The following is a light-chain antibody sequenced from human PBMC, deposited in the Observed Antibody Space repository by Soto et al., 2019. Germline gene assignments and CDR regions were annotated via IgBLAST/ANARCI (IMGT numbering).Light chain of an antibody. CDR2: EVS. J-gene: IGLJ2*01. CDR3: SSYTSSSTLV. Sequence: QSALTQPASVSGSPGQSITISCTGTSSDVGGYNYVSWYQQHPGKAPKLMIYEVSNRPSGVSNLFSGSKSGNTASLTISGLQAEDEADYYCSSYTSSSTLVFGGGTKVTVL. V-gene: IGLV2-14*01. CDR1: SSDVGGYNY.